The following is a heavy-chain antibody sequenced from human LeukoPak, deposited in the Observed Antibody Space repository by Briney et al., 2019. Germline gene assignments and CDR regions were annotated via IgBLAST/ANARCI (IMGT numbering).Heavy chain of an antibody. CDR2: IYYSGST. Sequence: PSETLSLTCPVSSGSISSGVYYWSWIRQHPGKGLEWIGYIYYSGSTYYNPSLKSRVTISVDTSKNQFSLKLTSVTAADTAVYYCASGYSSSSGLWYWGQGTLVTVSS. CDR1: SGSISSGVYY. CDR3: ASGYSSSSGLWY. V-gene: IGHV4-31*03. J-gene: IGHJ4*02. D-gene: IGHD6-6*01.